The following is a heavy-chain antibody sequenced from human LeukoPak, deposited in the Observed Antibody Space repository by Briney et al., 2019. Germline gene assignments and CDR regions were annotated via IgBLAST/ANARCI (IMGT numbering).Heavy chain of an antibody. CDR3: AKDLGYYYGLV. J-gene: IGHJ4*02. V-gene: IGHV3-30*02. CDR2: IRYDGNNN. CDR1: GFTFNNSG. D-gene: IGHD3-16*01. Sequence: PGGSLRLSCAASGFTFNNSGMSWVRQAPGKGLEWVAFIRYDGNNNYYADSVKGRFTISRDNSKNTLYLQMNSLRPDDTAVYYCAKDLGYYYGLVWGQGTLVTVSS.